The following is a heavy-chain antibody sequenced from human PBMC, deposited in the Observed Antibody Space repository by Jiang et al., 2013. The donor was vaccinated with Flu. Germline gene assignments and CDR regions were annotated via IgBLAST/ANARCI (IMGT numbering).Heavy chain of an antibody. CDR1: GESFSGNY. J-gene: IGHJ6*02. V-gene: IGHV4-34*01. D-gene: IGHD6-6*01. CDR3: ARDVGDSSSSGDYYYYGMDV. CDR2: ISHSGSS. Sequence: TCAVYGESFSGNYWSWIRQSPEKGLEWIGEISHSGSSNYNPSLKSRVTISVDTSKNQFSLKLSSVTAADTAVYYCARDVGDSSSSGDYYYYGMDVWGQGTTVTVSS.